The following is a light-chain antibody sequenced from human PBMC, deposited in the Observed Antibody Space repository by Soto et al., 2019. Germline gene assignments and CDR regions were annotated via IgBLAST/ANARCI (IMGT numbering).Light chain of an antibody. V-gene: IGLV2-14*01. J-gene: IGLJ2*01. Sequence: QSALTQPASVSGSPGQSITISCSGSSSDVINYNYVSWYQQHPGQSPKLMIYEVNNRPSGISNRFSGSKSGNTASLTISGLQAEDEVDYYCSSKTSTSTLLFGGGTKLTVL. CDR1: SSDVINYNY. CDR3: SSKTSTSTLL. CDR2: EVN.